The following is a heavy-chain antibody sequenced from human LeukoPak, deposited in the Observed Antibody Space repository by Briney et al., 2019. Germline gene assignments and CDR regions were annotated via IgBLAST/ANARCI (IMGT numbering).Heavy chain of an antibody. CDR1: GDSISSGGYY. Sequence: PSETLSLTCAVSGDSISSGGYYWSWIRQHPGKGLEWIGYISYTGNTYYNPSLKSRLTISVDTSKNQFSLKLNSVTAADTAVYYCARGRASRDSGGFYSPGFAYWGQGALVTVSS. V-gene: IGHV4-31*11. CDR2: ISYTGNT. CDR3: ARGRASRDSGGFYSPGFAY. J-gene: IGHJ4*02. D-gene: IGHD3-22*01.